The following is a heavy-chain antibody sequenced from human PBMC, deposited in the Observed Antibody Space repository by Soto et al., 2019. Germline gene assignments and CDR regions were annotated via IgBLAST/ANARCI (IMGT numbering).Heavy chain of an antibody. D-gene: IGHD6-13*01. J-gene: IGHJ4*02. CDR3: ARVPTARIAAAGTDYFDY. CDR1: GGSISSVGYY. V-gene: IGHV4-31*03. CDR2: IYYSGST. Sequence: QVQLQESGPGLVKPSQTLSLTCTVSGGSISSVGYYWSWIRQHPGKGLEWIGYIYYSGSTYYNPSLKSRVTISVDTSKNQFSLKLSSVTAADTAVYYCARVPTARIAAAGTDYFDYWGQGTLVTVSS.